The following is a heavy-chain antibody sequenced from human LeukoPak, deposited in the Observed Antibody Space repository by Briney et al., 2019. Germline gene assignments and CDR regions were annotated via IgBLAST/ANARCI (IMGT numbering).Heavy chain of an antibody. CDR2: INPSGGST. D-gene: IGHD3-16*01. Sequence: ASVKVSCKASGYTFTSYYMHWVRQAAGQGLEWMGIINPSGGSTSYAQKFQGRVTITADESTSTAYMELSSLRSEDTAVYYCARDTITAGAFDIWGQGTMVTVSS. CDR1: GYTFTSYY. V-gene: IGHV1-46*01. J-gene: IGHJ3*02. CDR3: ARDTITAGAFDI.